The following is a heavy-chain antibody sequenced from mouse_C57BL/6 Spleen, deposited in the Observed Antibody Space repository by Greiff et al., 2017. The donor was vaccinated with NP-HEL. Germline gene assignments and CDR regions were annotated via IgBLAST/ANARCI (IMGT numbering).Heavy chain of an antibody. D-gene: IGHD2-3*01. J-gene: IGHJ4*01. V-gene: IGHV1-63*01. CDR2: IYPGGGYT. CDR1: GYTFTNYW. CDR3: ARENDGCYCAMDS. Sequence: QVQLQQSGAELVRPGTSVKMSCTASGYTFTNYWIGWAKQRPGQGLEWIGEIYPGGGYTNYTEKFKGKATLTADKSSSTAYLQLSSLTSEDSALYYCARENDGCYCAMDSWGHGTSVTVSS.